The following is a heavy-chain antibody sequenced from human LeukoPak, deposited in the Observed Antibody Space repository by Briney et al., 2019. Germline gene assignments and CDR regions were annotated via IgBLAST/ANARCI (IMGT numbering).Heavy chain of an antibody. CDR2: IYTAGSTDST. CDR3: AGFGAGSYY. J-gene: IGHJ4*02. CDR1: GGSISSSY. V-gene: IGHV4-4*07. Sequence: PSETLSLTCTVSGGSISSSYCSWIRQPAGKGLEWIGRIYTAGSTDSTDFNPSLKSRVTMSVDTSKNQFSLKLGSVTAADTAVYYCAGFGAGSYYWGQGTLVTVSS. D-gene: IGHD3-10*01.